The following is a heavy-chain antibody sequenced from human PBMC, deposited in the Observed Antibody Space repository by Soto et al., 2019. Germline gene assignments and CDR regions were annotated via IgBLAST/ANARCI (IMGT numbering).Heavy chain of an antibody. CDR3: AREASVLIPAAQPSRFDS. J-gene: IGHJ4*02. D-gene: IGHD2-2*01. CDR2: ISPYSGYT. CDR1: GYSFMKYG. Sequence: ASVKVSCKGFGYSFMKYGISWVRQAPGQGLEWVGWISPYSGYTHSAQKFHGRLTLTTDTAASTAYMELRILRSADTALYYCAREASVLIPAAQPSRFDSWGQGTLVTVSS. V-gene: IGHV1-18*01.